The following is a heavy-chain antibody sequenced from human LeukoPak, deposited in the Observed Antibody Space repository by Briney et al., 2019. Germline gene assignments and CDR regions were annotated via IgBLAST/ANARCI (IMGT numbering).Heavy chain of an antibody. Sequence: GGSLRLSCAASGFTVSSNYMSWVRQVPGKGLEWVSVIYSSGSTYYADSVKGRFTISRDNAKNSMYLQMNSLRAEDTAVYYCARISGSYVFDYWGQGTLVTISS. CDR1: GFTVSSNY. CDR3: ARISGSYVFDY. D-gene: IGHD1-26*01. J-gene: IGHJ4*02. CDR2: IYSSGST. V-gene: IGHV3-53*01.